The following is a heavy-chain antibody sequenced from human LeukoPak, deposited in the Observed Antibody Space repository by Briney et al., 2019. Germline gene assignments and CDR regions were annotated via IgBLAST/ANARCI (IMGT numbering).Heavy chain of an antibody. CDR3: ARGDAIVGATYYFDY. CDR2: INHSGST. J-gene: IGHJ4*02. CDR1: GGSFSGYY. Sequence: SETLSLTCAVYGGSFSGYYWSWIRQPPGKGLEWIGEINHSGSTNYNPSLKSRVAISVDTSKNQFSLKLSSVTAADTAVYYCARGDAIVGATYYFDYWGQGTLVTVSS. D-gene: IGHD1-26*01. V-gene: IGHV4-34*01.